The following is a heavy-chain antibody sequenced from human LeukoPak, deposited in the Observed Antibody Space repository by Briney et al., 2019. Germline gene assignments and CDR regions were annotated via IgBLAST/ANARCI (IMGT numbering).Heavy chain of an antibody. CDR2: ISRSGGST. CDR1: GFTFSSYG. CDR3: AKRSDYGGDWNYFDY. D-gene: IGHD4-23*01. Sequence: GGSLRLSGAASGFTFSSYGMSWVRQAPGKGLEWVSAISRSGGSTYYADSVKGRFTIFRDNSKNPLYLQMNSLRAEDTALYYCAKRSDYGGDWNYFDYWGQGTPVTVSS. J-gene: IGHJ4*02. V-gene: IGHV3-23*01.